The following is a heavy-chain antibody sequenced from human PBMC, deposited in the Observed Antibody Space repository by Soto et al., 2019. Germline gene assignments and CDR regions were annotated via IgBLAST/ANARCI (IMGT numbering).Heavy chain of an antibody. CDR1: GFTFDDYA. CDR3: AKDIVIFGVVPDAFDI. CDR2: ISWNSGSI. J-gene: IGHJ3*02. D-gene: IGHD3-3*01. V-gene: IGHV3-9*01. Sequence: GGSLRLSCAASGFTFDDYAMHWVRQAPGKGLEWVSGISWNSGSIGYADSVKGRFTISRDNAKNSLYLQMNSLRAEDTALYYCAKDIVIFGVVPDAFDIWGQGTMVTVSS.